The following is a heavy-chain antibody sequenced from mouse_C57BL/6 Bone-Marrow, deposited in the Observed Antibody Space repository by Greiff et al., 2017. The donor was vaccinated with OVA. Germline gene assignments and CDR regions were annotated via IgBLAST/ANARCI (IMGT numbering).Heavy chain of an antibody. CDR2: IYPGSGRT. V-gene: IGHV1-55*01. CDR1: GYTFTSYW. Sequence: QVQLQQPGAELVKPGASVKMSCKASGYTFTSYWITWVKQRPGQGLEWIGDIYPGSGRTNYNENFKSKATLTVDTSSSTAYMQLSSLTSEDSAVYYYARAGISTVEGDYAMDYWGQGTSVTVSS. CDR3: ARAGISTVEGDYAMDY. D-gene: IGHD1-1*01. J-gene: IGHJ4*01.